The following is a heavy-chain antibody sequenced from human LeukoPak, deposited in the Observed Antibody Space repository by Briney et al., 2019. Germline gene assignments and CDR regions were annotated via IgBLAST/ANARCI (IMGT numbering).Heavy chain of an antibody. CDR3: ARGGGYCSSTSCPTFDP. D-gene: IGHD2-2*01. CDR2: IYTSGST. Sequence: SETLSLTCTVSGGSISSYYWSWIRQPAGKGLEWIGRIYTSGSTNYNPSLKSRVTMSVDTSKNQFSLKLSSATAADTAVYYCARGGGYCSSTSCPTFDPWGQRTLVTVSS. J-gene: IGHJ5*02. CDR1: GGSISSYY. V-gene: IGHV4-4*07.